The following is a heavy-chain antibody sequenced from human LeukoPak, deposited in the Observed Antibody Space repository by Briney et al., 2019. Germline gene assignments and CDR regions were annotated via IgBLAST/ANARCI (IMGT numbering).Heavy chain of an antibody. D-gene: IGHD6-13*01. Sequence: GASVKVSCKASGYTFTSYGFTWVRQAPGQGLEWMGWISAYSGDTNYAQKFQGRVTMTTDRSTSTAYMELRSVRSDDTAVYYCAGCYSSSWQRLDNWGQGTLVIVSS. CDR2: ISAYSGDT. CDR3: AGCYSSSWQRLDN. CDR1: GYTFTSYG. J-gene: IGHJ4*02. V-gene: IGHV1-18*01.